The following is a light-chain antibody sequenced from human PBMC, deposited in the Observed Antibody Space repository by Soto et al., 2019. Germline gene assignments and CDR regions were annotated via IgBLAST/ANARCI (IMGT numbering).Light chain of an antibody. CDR1: QTLSSSF. V-gene: IGKV3-20*01. CDR3: QQYGYLGT. CDR2: GTS. J-gene: IGKJ1*01. Sequence: EIVLTQSPGTLSLSPGERATLSCRTSQTLSSSFLAWYQQTPGQAPRLLIYGTSTRAIDIPDRFSGSGSGTDFTLTISRLEPEDFAVYYCQQYGYLGTFGQGTKVEFK.